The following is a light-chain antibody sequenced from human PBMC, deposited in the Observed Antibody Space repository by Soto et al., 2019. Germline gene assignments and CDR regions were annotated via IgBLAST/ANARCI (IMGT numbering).Light chain of an antibody. V-gene: IGLV1-40*01. CDR1: SSNIGAGYD. CDR3: QSYDSSMSGVV. CDR2: GTS. Sequence: QSVLTQPPAVSGAPGQRVTISCTGSSSNIGAGYDVHWYQQPPGKAPKLLIYGTSNRPSGVPERFSGSKSGTSASLPITGLQADCEADYYSQSYDSSMSGVVFGGGTKLTVL. J-gene: IGLJ2*01.